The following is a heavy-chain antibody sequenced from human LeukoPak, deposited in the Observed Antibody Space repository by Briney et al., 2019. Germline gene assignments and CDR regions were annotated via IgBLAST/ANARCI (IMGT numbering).Heavy chain of an antibody. CDR2: ISSSSSYI. Sequence: GGSLRLSCAASEFTFSSYTMNWVRQAPGKGLEWVSSISSSSSYIYYADSVKGRFTISRDNAKNSLYLQMNGLRAEDTAVYYCARVGPALGDAFDIWGQGTMVTVSS. J-gene: IGHJ3*02. CDR1: EFTFSSYT. CDR3: ARVGPALGDAFDI. D-gene: IGHD2-2*01. V-gene: IGHV3-21*01.